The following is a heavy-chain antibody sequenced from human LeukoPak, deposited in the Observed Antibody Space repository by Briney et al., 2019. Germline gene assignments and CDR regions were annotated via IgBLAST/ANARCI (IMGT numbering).Heavy chain of an antibody. CDR3: TTEGFSGSYYYFDY. Sequence: GGSLRLSCAASGFTFSSYAMSWVRQAPGKGLEWVSAISGSGGSTYYADSVKGRFTISRDNSKNTLYLQMNSLRAEDTAVYYCTTEGFSGSYYYFDYWGQGTLVTVSS. D-gene: IGHD1-26*01. CDR2: ISGSGGST. J-gene: IGHJ4*02. V-gene: IGHV3-23*01. CDR1: GFTFSSYA.